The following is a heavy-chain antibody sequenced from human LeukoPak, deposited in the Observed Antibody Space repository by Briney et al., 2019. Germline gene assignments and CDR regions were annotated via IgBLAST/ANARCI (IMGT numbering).Heavy chain of an antibody. CDR2: IKQDGSEK. Sequence: GGSLRLSCAASGFTFSGYWMTWVRQAPGKGLEWLANIKQDGSEKYYVDSVRGRFTISRDNAKNSLYLQMNSLRAEDTAVYYCARGVVYLGYCSGGSCYGDLDYWGQGTLVTVSS. V-gene: IGHV3-7*01. J-gene: IGHJ4*02. CDR3: ARGVVYLGYCSGGSCYGDLDY. CDR1: GFTFSGYW. D-gene: IGHD2-15*01.